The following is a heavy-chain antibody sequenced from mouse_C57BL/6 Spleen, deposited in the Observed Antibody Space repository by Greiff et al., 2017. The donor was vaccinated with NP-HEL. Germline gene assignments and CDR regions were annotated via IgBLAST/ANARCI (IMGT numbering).Heavy chain of an antibody. CDR2: IWSGGST. J-gene: IGHJ4*01. CDR1: GFSLTSYG. Sequence: QVQLQQSGPGLVQPSQSLSITCTVSGFSLTSYGVHWVRQSPGKGLEWLGVIWSGGSTDYNAAFISRLSISKDNSKSQVFFKMNSLQADDTAIYYCARNGGYYGSSYSDYYAMDYWGQGTSVTVSS. D-gene: IGHD1-1*01. CDR3: ARNGGYYGSSYSDYYAMDY. V-gene: IGHV2-2*01.